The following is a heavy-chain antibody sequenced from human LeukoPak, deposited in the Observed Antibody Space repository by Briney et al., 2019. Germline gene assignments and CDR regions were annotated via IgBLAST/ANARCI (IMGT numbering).Heavy chain of an antibody. CDR2: IWYDGSNK. CDR3: ARDSWFGELLEDEVDY. J-gene: IGHJ4*02. D-gene: IGHD3-10*01. Sequence: GGSLRLSCAASGFTFSSYGMHWVRQAPGKGLEWVAVIWYDGSNKYYADSVKGRFTISRDNSKNTLYLQMNSLRAEDTAVYYCARDSWFGELLEDEVDYWGQGTLVTVSS. V-gene: IGHV3-33*01. CDR1: GFTFSSYG.